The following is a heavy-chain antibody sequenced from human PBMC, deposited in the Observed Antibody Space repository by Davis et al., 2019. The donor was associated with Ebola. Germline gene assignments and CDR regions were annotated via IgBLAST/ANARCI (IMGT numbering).Heavy chain of an antibody. CDR2: ISYDGSNK. J-gene: IGHJ5*02. Sequence: GESLKISCAASGFTFSSYGMHWVRQAPGKGLEWVAVISYDGSNKYYADSVKGRFTISRDNSKNTLYLQMNSLRAEDTAVYYCARGASLPGLNWFDPWGQGTLVTVSS. D-gene: IGHD3-10*01. V-gene: IGHV3-30*03. CDR1: GFTFSSYG. CDR3: ARGASLPGLNWFDP.